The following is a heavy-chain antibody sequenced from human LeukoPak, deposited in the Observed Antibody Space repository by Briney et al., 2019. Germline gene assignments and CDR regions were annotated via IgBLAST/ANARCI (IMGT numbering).Heavy chain of an antibody. D-gene: IGHD1-26*01. CDR1: GGSISSGGYY. J-gene: IGHJ4*02. Sequence: SQTLSLTCTVSGGSISSGGYYWSWIRQHPGKGLEWIGYIYYSGSTYYNPSLKSRVTISVDTSKNQFSLKLSSVTAEDTAVYYCARDHLGATPSDYWGQGTLVTVSS. CDR2: IYYSGST. V-gene: IGHV4-31*03. CDR3: ARDHLGATPSDY.